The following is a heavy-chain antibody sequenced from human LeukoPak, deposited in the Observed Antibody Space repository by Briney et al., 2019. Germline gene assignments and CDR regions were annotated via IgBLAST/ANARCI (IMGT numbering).Heavy chain of an antibody. CDR2: ISYDGSNK. CDR3: AKWDCSSTSCYGGVDY. Sequence: GRSLRLSCAASGFTFSSYGMHWARQAPGKGLEWVAVISYDGSNKYYADSVKGRFTISRDNSKNTLYLQMNSLRAEDTAVYYCAKWDCSSTSCYGGVDYWGQGTLVTVSS. V-gene: IGHV3-30*18. D-gene: IGHD2-2*01. CDR1: GFTFSSYG. J-gene: IGHJ4*02.